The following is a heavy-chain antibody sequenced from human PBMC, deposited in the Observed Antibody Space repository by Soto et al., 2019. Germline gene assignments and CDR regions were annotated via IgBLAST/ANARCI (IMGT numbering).Heavy chain of an antibody. CDR3: AKDSRGRPYAYFDY. J-gene: IGHJ4*02. CDR1: GFTFSSYD. D-gene: IGHD3-16*01. V-gene: IGHV3-13*01. Sequence: GGSLRLSCAASGFTFSSYDMHWVRQATGKGLEWVSAIGTAGDTCYPGSVKGRFTISRENAKNSLYLQMNSLRAGDTAVYYCAKDSRGRPYAYFDYWGQGTLVTVSS. CDR2: IGTAGDT.